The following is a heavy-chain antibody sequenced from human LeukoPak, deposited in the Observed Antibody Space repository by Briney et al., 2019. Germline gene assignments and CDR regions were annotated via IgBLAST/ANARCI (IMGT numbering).Heavy chain of an antibody. Sequence: PSETLSLTCTVSGYSISSGYYWGWIRQPPGKGLEWIGSIYHSGSTYYNPSLKSRVTISVDTSKNQFSLKLSSVTAADTAVYYCARTYDFGRGPPGDAFDNWGPGTLVIVSS. D-gene: IGHD3-3*01. V-gene: IGHV4-38-2*02. CDR1: GYSISSGYY. CDR3: ARTYDFGRGPPGDAFDN. CDR2: IYHSGST. J-gene: IGHJ3*02.